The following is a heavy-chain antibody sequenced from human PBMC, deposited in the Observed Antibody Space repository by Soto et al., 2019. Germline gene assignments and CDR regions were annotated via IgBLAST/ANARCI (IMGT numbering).Heavy chain of an antibody. CDR3: ARHCSGGSCYYAFDI. Sequence: QVRLQESGPGLVKPSETLSLTCTVSGGSISSYYWSWIRQPPGKGLEWIGYIYYSGSTNYNPSLKSRVTISVDTSKNQFSLKLSSVTAADTAVYYCARHCSGGSCYYAFDIWGQGTMVTVSS. V-gene: IGHV4-59*08. J-gene: IGHJ3*02. D-gene: IGHD2-15*01. CDR2: IYYSGST. CDR1: GGSISSYY.